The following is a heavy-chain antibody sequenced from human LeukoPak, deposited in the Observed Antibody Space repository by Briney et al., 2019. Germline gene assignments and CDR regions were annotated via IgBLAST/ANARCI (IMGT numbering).Heavy chain of an antibody. D-gene: IGHD3-10*01. CDR2: INPNSGGT. CDR1: GYTFTGYN. Sequence: EASVKVSCKASGYTFTGYNIHWVRQAPGQGLEWMGWINPNSGGTDYAQKFQGRVTMTRDTSINTAYMELSRLRSDDTAVYYCARAGGRGVVRGEAGYWGQGTLVTVSS. CDR3: ARAGGRGVVRGEAGY. J-gene: IGHJ4*02. V-gene: IGHV1-2*02.